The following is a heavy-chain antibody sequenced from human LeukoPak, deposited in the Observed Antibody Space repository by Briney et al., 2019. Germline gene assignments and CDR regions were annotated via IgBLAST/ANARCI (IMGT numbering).Heavy chain of an antibody. J-gene: IGHJ4*02. CDR2: ISAYNGNT. Sequence: ASVKVSCKASGYTFTSYGISWVRQAPGQGLEWMGWISAYNGNTNYAQKLQSRVTMTTDTSTSTAYMELSSLRSEDTAVYYCARGIYVDTAMAYDYWGQGTLVTVSS. CDR3: ARGIYVDTAMAYDY. D-gene: IGHD5-18*01. V-gene: IGHV1-18*01. CDR1: GYTFTSYG.